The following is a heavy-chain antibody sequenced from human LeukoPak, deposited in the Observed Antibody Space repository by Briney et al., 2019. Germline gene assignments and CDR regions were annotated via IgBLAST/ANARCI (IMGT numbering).Heavy chain of an antibody. CDR3: ARDHMGYDY. CDR2: ISSGRSTT. CDR1: GFTFSTYG. D-gene: IGHD1-26*01. V-gene: IGHV3-48*04. J-gene: IGHJ4*02. Sequence: PGGSLRLSCAASGFTFSTYGMNWVRQAPGKGLEWVSYISSGRSTTYYAGSVKGRFTVSRENAKNSLYLQMNSLRAEDTAVYYCARDHMGYDYWGQGTLVTVSS.